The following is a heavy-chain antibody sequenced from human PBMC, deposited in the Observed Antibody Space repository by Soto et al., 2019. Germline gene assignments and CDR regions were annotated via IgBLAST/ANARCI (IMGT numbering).Heavy chain of an antibody. CDR1: GGSISSYY. D-gene: IGHD1-26*01. CDR2: IYYSGST. V-gene: IGHV4-59*01. CDR3: ARVISGSYYRYFDY. Sequence: SETLSLTCTVSGGSISSYYWSWIRQPPGKGLEWIGYIYYSGSTNYNPSLKSRVTISVDTSKNQFSLKLSSVTAADTAVYYCARVISGSYYRYFDYWGQGTLVTVSS. J-gene: IGHJ4*02.